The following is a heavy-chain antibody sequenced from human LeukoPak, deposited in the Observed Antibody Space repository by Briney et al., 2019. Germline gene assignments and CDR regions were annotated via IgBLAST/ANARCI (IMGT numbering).Heavy chain of an antibody. CDR3: ARDKRKGIVGSTKSYFDY. Sequence: GRSLRLSCAASGFIFDDYAMHWVRQAPGKGLEWVSGISWNSDSIDYANSVKGRFTISRDNAKNSVSLQMNSLRAEDTAVYYCARDKRKGIVGSTKSYFDYWGQGTLVTVSS. CDR2: ISWNSDSI. CDR1: GFIFDDYA. J-gene: IGHJ4*02. V-gene: IGHV3-9*01. D-gene: IGHD1-26*01.